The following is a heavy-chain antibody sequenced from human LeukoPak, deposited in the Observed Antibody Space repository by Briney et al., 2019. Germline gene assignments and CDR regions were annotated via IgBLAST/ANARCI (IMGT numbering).Heavy chain of an antibody. J-gene: IGHJ4*02. CDR1: GFTFSSYA. CDR3: ASSGWYRPEGFDY. CDR2: ISYDGSNK. V-gene: IGHV3-30-3*01. D-gene: IGHD6-19*01. Sequence: GGSLRLSCAASGFTFSSYAMHWVRQAPGKGLEWVAVISYDGSNKYYADSVKGRFTISRDNSKNTLYLQMNSLRAEDTAVYYCASSGWYRPEGFDYWGQGTLVTVSS.